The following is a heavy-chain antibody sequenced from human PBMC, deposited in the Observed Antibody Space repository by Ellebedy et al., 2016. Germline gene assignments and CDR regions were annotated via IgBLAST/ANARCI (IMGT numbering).Heavy chain of an antibody. Sequence: SETLSLTCTVSGGSISSSSYYWGWIRQPPGKGLEWIGTIYYSGSTYYNPSLKSRVTISADTSKNQFSLRLSSVTAADTAVYYCAKIGAYKGLYYYAMDVWGQGTTVTVSS. CDR2: IYYSGST. D-gene: IGHD3-10*01. CDR3: AKIGAYKGLYYYAMDV. J-gene: IGHJ6*02. V-gene: IGHV4-39*01. CDR1: GGSISSSSYY.